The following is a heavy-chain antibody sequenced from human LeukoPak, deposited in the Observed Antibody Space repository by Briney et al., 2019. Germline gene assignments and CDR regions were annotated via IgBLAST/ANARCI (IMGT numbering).Heavy chain of an antibody. D-gene: IGHD5-12*01. CDR2: ISYDGSNK. CDR3: AKDSSGYDPHFDY. V-gene: IGHV3-30*18. J-gene: IGHJ4*02. Sequence: GGSLRLSCAASGFTFSSYGMHWVRQAPGKGLEWVAVISYDGSNKYYADSVKGRFTISRDNSKNTLYLQMNSLRAEDTAVYYCAKDSSGYDPHFDYWGQGTLVTVSS. CDR1: GFTFSSYG.